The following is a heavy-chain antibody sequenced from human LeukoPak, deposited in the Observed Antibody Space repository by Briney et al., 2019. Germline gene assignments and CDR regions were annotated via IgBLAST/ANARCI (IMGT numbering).Heavy chain of an antibody. Sequence: PSETLSLTCTVSGGSISSYYWSWIRQPPGKGLEWIGYIYYSGSTNYSPSLKSRVTISTDTSKNQFSLKLSSVTATDTAVYYCARHGGATMIGRFLHAFDIWGQGTMVTVSS. CDR3: ARHGGATMIGRFLHAFDI. CDR2: IYYSGST. J-gene: IGHJ3*02. CDR1: GGSISSYY. V-gene: IGHV4-59*08. D-gene: IGHD3-22*01.